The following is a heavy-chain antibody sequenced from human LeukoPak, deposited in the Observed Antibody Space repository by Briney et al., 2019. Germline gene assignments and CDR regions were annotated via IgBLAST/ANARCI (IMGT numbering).Heavy chain of an antibody. V-gene: IGHV3-23*01. J-gene: IGHJ4*02. CDR3: AKDPVVVAATPGYFDY. CDR2: ISGSGGST. Sequence: PGGSLRLSCAASGFTFSRYGMSWVRQAPGKGLEWLSAISGSGGSTYYADSVKGRFTISRDNSKNTLYLQMNSLRAEDTAVYYCAKDPVVVAATPGYFDYWGQGTLVTVSS. CDR1: GFTFSRYG. D-gene: IGHD2-15*01.